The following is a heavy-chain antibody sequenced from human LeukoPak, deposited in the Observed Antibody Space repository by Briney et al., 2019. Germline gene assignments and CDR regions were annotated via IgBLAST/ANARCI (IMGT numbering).Heavy chain of an antibody. CDR2: INSDGSST. CDR3: ARENHYYYMDV. Sequence: GGSLRLSCAASGFTFSSYWMHWVRQAPGKGRVWVSRINSDGSSTSYADSVKGRFTISRGNAKNTLYLQMNSLRAEDTAVYYCARENHYYYMDVWGKGTTVTISS. V-gene: IGHV3-74*01. J-gene: IGHJ6*03. CDR1: GFTFSSYW.